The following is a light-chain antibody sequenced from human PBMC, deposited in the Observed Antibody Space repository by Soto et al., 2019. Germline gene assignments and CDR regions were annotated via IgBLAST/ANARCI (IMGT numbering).Light chain of an antibody. CDR3: HQYNSWPRGT. V-gene: IGKV3-11*02. Sequence: EVVLTQSPATLSLSPGERATLFCRANESVNDYLAWYQQRPGQAPRLLIFDASNRAPGIPARFSASGSRRDFTLTISSLEPEDFAVYYCHQYNSWPRGTFGPGTKVEIK. CDR2: DAS. CDR1: ESVNDY. J-gene: IGKJ3*01.